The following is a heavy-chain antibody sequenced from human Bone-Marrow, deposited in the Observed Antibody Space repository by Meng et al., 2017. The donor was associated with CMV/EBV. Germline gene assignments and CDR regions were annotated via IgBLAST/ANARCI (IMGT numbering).Heavy chain of an antibody. CDR1: TFSSYA. CDR3: ARKGRDYYDSSGYNWFDP. CDR2: IIPIRGIA. Sequence: TFSSYAISWVRQDPGQGLEWMGGIIPIRGIANYAQKFQGRVTITADKSTSTAYMELSSLRSEDTAVYYCARKGRDYYDSSGYNWFDPWGQGTLVTVSS. J-gene: IGHJ5*02. D-gene: IGHD3-22*01. V-gene: IGHV1-69*10.